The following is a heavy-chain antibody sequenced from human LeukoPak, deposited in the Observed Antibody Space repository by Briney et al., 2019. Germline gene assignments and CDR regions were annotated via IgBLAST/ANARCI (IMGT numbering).Heavy chain of an antibody. CDR1: GGSISSGGYY. CDR2: IYYSGST. D-gene: IGHD3-16*01. J-gene: IGHJ3*02. Sequence: SETLSLTCTVSGGSISSGGYYWSWIRQHPGKGLEWTGYIYYSGSTYYNPSLKSRVTISVDTSKNQFSLKLSSVTAADTAVYYCARDAGGIDAFDIWGQGTMVTVSS. V-gene: IGHV4-31*03. CDR3: ARDAGGIDAFDI.